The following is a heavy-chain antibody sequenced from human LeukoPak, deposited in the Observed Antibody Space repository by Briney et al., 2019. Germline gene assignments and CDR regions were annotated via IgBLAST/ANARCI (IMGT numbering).Heavy chain of an antibody. CDR3: ATDRRGSGYYGTLFGY. J-gene: IGHJ4*02. CDR2: IGSSDSTT. V-gene: IGHV3-48*03. D-gene: IGHD3-22*01. Sequence: GGSLRLSCAASGFTFSRYELNWVRQAPGKGLEWLSYIGSSDSTTHYADSVKGRFTISRDNAKNSLYLQMNSLRAEDTAVYYCATDRRGSGYYGTLFGYWGQGTLVTVSS. CDR1: GFTFSRYE.